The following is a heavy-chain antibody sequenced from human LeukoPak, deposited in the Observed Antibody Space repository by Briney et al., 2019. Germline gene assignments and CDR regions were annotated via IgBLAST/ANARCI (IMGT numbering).Heavy chain of an antibody. D-gene: IGHD1-26*01. CDR2: IYHSGST. J-gene: IGHJ3*02. CDR1: GGSISSSNW. CDR3: ARSQVGATLVAAFDI. V-gene: IGHV4-4*02. Sequence: SETLSLTCTVSGGSISSSNWWSWVRQPPGKGLEWIGEIYHSGSTNYNPSLKSRVTISVDKSKNQFSLKLSSVTAADTAVYYCARSQVGATLVAAFDIWGQGTMVTVSS.